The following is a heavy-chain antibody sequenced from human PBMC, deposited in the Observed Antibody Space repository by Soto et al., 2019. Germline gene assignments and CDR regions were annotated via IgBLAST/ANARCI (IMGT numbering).Heavy chain of an antibody. CDR2: IYYSGST. V-gene: IGHV4-31*03. D-gene: IGHD5-18*01. Sequence: SSETLSLTCTVSGGSISSGGYYWSWIRQHPGKGLEWIGYIYYSGSTYYNPSLKSRVTISVDTSKNQFSLKLSSVCAADTAVYYCAREQLWSYELDYWGQGTLVTVSS. CDR1: GGSISSGGYY. J-gene: IGHJ4*02. CDR3: AREQLWSYELDY.